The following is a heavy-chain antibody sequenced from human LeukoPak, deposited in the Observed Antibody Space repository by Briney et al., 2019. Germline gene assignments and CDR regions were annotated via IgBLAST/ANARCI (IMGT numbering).Heavy chain of an antibody. CDR2: ISGSGGST. Sequence: GGSLRLSCAASGFTFSSYAMSWVRQAPGKGLEWVSAISGSGGSTYYADSVKGRFTISRDNSKNTLYLQMNSLRAGDTAVYYCAKDTVEYYYDSSGYYWGQGTLVTVSS. V-gene: IGHV3-23*01. CDR3: AKDTVEYYYDSSGYY. D-gene: IGHD3-22*01. J-gene: IGHJ4*02. CDR1: GFTFSSYA.